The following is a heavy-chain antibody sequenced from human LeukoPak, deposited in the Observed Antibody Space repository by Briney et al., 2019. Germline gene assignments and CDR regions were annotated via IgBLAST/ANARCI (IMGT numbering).Heavy chain of an antibody. D-gene: IGHD1-1*01. CDR1: GFTFSSYS. CDR3: ARRTWTGYY. Sequence: GGSLRLSCAASGFTFSSYSMNWVRQAPGKGLEWVSYISSSGSTIYYADSVKGRFTISRDNAKNSLYLQMNSLRAEDTAVYYCARRTWTGYYWGQGTLVTVSS. CDR2: ISSSGSTI. J-gene: IGHJ4*02. V-gene: IGHV3-48*04.